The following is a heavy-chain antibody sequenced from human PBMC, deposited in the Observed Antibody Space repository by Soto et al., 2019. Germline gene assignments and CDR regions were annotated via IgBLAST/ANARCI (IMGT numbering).Heavy chain of an antibody. J-gene: IGHJ4*02. V-gene: IGHV3-23*01. CDR1: GFTFSTYA. CDR2: ISPSGGDT. D-gene: IGHD6-6*01. CDR3: AKRVEYSSSWAYFDH. Sequence: EVQLLESGGGLVQPGGSLSLSCAASGFTFSTYAMTWVRQAPGKGLEWVSAISPSGGDTYDADSVKGRFAISRDNSKNTLSLQMNSLRAGDTAVYYCAKRVEYSSSWAYFDHWGRGTLVIVSS.